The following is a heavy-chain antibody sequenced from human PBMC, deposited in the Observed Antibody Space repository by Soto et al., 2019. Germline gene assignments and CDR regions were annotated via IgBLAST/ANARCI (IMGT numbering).Heavy chain of an antibody. CDR1: GGSISSYY. J-gene: IGHJ4*02. CDR3: ARHAAMAEYYFDY. CDR2: IYYSGNT. V-gene: IGHV4-59*08. D-gene: IGHD5-18*01. Sequence: SETLSLTCTVSGGSISSYYWSWIRQPPGKGLEWIGYIYYSGNTNYNPSLKSRVTISVDTSKNQFSLKLSSVTAADTAVYYCARHAAMAEYYFDYWGQGTLVTVSS.